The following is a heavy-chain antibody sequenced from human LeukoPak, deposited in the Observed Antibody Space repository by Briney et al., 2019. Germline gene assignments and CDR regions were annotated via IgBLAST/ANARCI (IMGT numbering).Heavy chain of an antibody. J-gene: IGHJ4*02. Sequence: GGSLRLSCAASGFTFSSYAMSWVRQAPGEGLEWVSAISGSGGSTYYADSVKGRFTISRDNSKNTLYLQMNSLRAEDTAVYYCAKVELSGWYFDYWGQGTLVTVSS. CDR3: AKVELSGWYFDY. CDR1: GFTFSSYA. V-gene: IGHV3-23*01. D-gene: IGHD6-19*01. CDR2: ISGSGGST.